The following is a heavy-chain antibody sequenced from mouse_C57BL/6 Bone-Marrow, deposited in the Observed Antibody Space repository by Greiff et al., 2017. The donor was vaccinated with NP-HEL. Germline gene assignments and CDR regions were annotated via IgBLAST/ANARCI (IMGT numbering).Heavy chain of an antibody. J-gene: IGHJ2*01. CDR2: IYPYASDT. CDR1: GYTFTSYC. D-gene: IGHD1-1*01. Sequence: QVQLQQPGAELVKPGSSVKLSCKASGYTFTSYCMEWVKQRPGQGLEWIGNIYPYASDTHYNQKFKDKATLTVDNSSSTAYMLLSSLTSEDSAVYCCERRKGTTDFDYWGQGTTLTVSS. V-gene: IGHV1-61*01. CDR3: ERRKGTTDFDY.